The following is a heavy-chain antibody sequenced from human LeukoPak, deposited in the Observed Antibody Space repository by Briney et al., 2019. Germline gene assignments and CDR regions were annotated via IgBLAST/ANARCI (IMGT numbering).Heavy chain of an antibody. CDR1: GFTFSSYS. V-gene: IGHV3-48*04. J-gene: IGHJ4*02. Sequence: PGGSLRLSCAASGFTFSSYSMNWVRQAPGTGLEWVSGISWNSGSIGYADSVKGRFTISRDNAKNSLYLQMNSLRAEVTAVYYCARGGIVVVPAAMNDYWGQGTLVTVSS. CDR3: ARGGIVVVPAAMNDY. CDR2: ISWNSGSI. D-gene: IGHD2-2*01.